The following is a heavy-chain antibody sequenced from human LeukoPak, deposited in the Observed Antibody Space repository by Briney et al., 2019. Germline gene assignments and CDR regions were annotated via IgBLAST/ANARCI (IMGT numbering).Heavy chain of an antibody. CDR1: GGSFSGYY. D-gene: IGHD4-23*01. CDR2: IFYTGST. J-gene: IGHJ3*02. V-gene: IGHV4-59*01. CDR3: ATLTGGDDAFDI. Sequence: SETLSLTCAVYGGSFSGYYWSWIRQPPGKGLEWIGYIFYTGSTNYNPSLKSRVTISVLTSKNRFSLKLSSVTAADTAVYYCATLTGGDDAFDIWGQRTMVTVSS.